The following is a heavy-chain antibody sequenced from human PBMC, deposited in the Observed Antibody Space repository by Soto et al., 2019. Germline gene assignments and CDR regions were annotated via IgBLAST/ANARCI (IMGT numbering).Heavy chain of an antibody. Sequence: QVQLQESGPGLVKPSQTLSLTCTVSGGSISSGGYYWSWIRQHPGKSLEWVGYIYYRGGTYYHPSLKSRVAISVDTSKNQFSLKLSSVTAADTAVYYCARVGSSGYYYQCDFDYWGQGTLVTVSS. CDR2: IYYRGGT. V-gene: IGHV4-31*03. J-gene: IGHJ4*02. D-gene: IGHD3-22*01. CDR3: ARVGSSGYYYQCDFDY. CDR1: GGSISSGGYY.